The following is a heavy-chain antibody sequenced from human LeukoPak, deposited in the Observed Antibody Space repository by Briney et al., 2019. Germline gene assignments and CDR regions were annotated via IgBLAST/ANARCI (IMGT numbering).Heavy chain of an antibody. J-gene: IGHJ4*02. CDR3: ARMRSGRSSWDFDY. V-gene: IGHV4-39*07. CDR2: IYYSGST. CDR1: GGSISSGSHY. D-gene: IGHD6-6*01. Sequence: SETLSLTCTVSGGSISSGSHYWGWIRQPPGKGLEWIATIYYSGSTYYNPSLKSRVTISVDTSKNQFSLKLSSVTAADTAVYYCARMRSGRSSWDFDYWGQGNLVTVSS.